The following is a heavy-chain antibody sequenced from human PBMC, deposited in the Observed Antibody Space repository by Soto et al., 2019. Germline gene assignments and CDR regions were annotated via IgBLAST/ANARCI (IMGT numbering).Heavy chain of an antibody. D-gene: IGHD2-15*01. CDR1: GGTFRSYA. Sequence: GASVKVSCKASGGTFRSYAISWVRQAPGQGLEWMGWINPDNGNTKSSQKFQDRVIITRDTSASTAYMDLSSLRSEDTAVYYCARGIATGQLDPWGQGTLVTVSS. CDR2: INPDNGNT. J-gene: IGHJ5*02. V-gene: IGHV1-3*01. CDR3: ARGIATGQLDP.